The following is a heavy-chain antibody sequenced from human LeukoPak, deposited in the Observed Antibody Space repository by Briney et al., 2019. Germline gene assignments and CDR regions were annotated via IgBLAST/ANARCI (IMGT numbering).Heavy chain of an antibody. V-gene: IGHV4-31*03. CDR2: IYYSGST. Sequence: SETLSLTCTVSGGSISSGGYYWSWIRQHPGKGLEWIGYIYYSGSTYYNPSLKGRVTISVDTSKNQFSLKLSSVTAADTAVYYCARELSVIGAFDIWGQGTMVTVSS. D-gene: IGHD2-21*01. J-gene: IGHJ3*02. CDR1: GGSISSGGYY. CDR3: ARELSVIGAFDI.